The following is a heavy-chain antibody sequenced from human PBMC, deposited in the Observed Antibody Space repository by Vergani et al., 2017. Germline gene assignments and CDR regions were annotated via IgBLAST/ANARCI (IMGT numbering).Heavy chain of an antibody. Sequence: QVQLQESGPGLVKPSQTLSLTCTVSGGSISSGSYYWSWIRQPAGKGLEWIGRIYTSGSTNYNPSLKSRVTISVDTSKNQFSLKLSSVTAADTAVYYCARSSKSGPTGVWYYYYYGMDVWGQGTTVTVSS. CDR3: ARSSKSGPTGVWYYYYYGMDV. CDR2: IYTSGST. CDR1: GGSISSGSYY. D-gene: IGHD1-1*01. J-gene: IGHJ6*02. V-gene: IGHV4-61*02.